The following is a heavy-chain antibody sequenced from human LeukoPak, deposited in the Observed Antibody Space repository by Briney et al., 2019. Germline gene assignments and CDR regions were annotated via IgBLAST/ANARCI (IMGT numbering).Heavy chain of an antibody. V-gene: IGHV3-9*01. J-gene: IGHJ4*02. CDR2: ISWNSGSI. CDR1: GFTFDDYA. CDR3: AKDKDTMVRGVTYYFDY. D-gene: IGHD3-10*01. Sequence: PGGSLRLSCAASGFTFDDYAMHWVRQAPGKGLEWVSGISWNSGSIGYADSVKGRFTISRDNAKSSLYLQMNSLRAEDTALYYCAKDKDTMVRGVTYYFDYWGQGTLVTVSS.